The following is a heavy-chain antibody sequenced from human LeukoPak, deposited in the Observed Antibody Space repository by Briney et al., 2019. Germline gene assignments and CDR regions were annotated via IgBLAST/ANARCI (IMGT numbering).Heavy chain of an antibody. CDR2: INHSGST. V-gene: IGHV4-34*01. CDR3: AREGATWSRDGYNHDAFDI. Sequence: SETLSLTCAVYGGSFGGYYWSWIRQPPGKGLEWIGEINHSGSTNYNPSLKSRVTISVDTSKNQFSLKLSSVTAADTAVYYCAREGATWSRDGYNHDAFDIWGQGTMVTVSS. D-gene: IGHD5-24*01. J-gene: IGHJ3*02. CDR1: GGSFGGYY.